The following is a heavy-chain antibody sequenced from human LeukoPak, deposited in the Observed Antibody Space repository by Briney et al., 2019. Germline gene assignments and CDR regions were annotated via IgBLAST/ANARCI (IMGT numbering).Heavy chain of an antibody. CDR2: ISWNSGSI. J-gene: IGHJ3*01. CDR1: GFMFDDYG. Sequence: GRSLRLSCVASGFMFDDYGIHWVRQAPGKGLEWVSGISWNSGSIGYADSVKGRFIISRDNAKNSVYLQMSSLGAEDTAFYHCARATAYCSGGTCSLLGGGAFDLWGQGTMVTVSS. V-gene: IGHV3-9*01. D-gene: IGHD2-15*01. CDR3: ARATAYCSGGTCSLLGGGAFDL.